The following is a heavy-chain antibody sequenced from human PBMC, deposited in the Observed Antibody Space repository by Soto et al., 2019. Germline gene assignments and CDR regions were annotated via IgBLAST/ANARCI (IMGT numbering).Heavy chain of an antibody. D-gene: IGHD3-3*01. CDR1: GFTFSSYG. Sequence: GGSLRLSXAASGFTFSSYGMHWVRQAPGKGLEWVAVISYDGSNKYYADSVKGRFSISRDNSKNTLYLQMNSLRAEDTAVYYCAKDLGYYDFWSGTDYWGQGTLVTVSS. V-gene: IGHV3-30*18. J-gene: IGHJ4*02. CDR3: AKDLGYYDFWSGTDY. CDR2: ISYDGSNK.